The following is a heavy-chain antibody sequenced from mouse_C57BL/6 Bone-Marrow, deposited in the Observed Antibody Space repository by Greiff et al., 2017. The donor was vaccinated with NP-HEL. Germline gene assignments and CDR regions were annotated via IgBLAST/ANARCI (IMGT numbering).Heavy chain of an antibody. Sequence: QVQLQQSGAELARPGASVKLSCKASGYTFTSYGISWVKQRTGQGLEWIGEIYPRSGNTYYNEKFKGKATLTADKSSSTAYMELRSLTSEDSAVYFCARRSYYGRVYAMDYWGQGTSVTVSS. CDR3: ARRSYYGRVYAMDY. D-gene: IGHD2-10*01. CDR2: IYPRSGNT. CDR1: GYTFTSYG. V-gene: IGHV1-81*01. J-gene: IGHJ4*01.